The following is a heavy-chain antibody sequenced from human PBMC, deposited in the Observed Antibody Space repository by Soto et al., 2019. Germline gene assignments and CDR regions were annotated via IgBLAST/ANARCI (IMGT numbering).Heavy chain of an antibody. J-gene: IGHJ6*02. CDR2: ISYDGSNK. CDR3: AKDMGYDFWSGYYYYYYGMDV. Sequence: VQLVESGGGLLQPGGSLRLSCAASGFTFSSYGMHWVRQAPGKGLEWVAVISYDGSNKYYADSVKGRFTISRDNSKNTLSLQMNSLRAEDTAVYYCAKDMGYDFWSGYYYYYYGMDVWGQGTTVTVSS. V-gene: IGHV3-30*18. CDR1: GFTFSSYG. D-gene: IGHD3-3*01.